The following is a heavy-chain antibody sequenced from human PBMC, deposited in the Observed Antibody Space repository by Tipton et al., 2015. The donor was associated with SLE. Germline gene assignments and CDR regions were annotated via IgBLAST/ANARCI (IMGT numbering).Heavy chain of an antibody. CDR2: MNSDGSNV. V-gene: IGHV3-74*01. CDR1: GFTFTRFA. Sequence: GSLRLSCAASGFTFTRFAMHWVRQVPGKGLVWLSRMNSDGSNVFYADSVMGRFTISRDNAKNTVYLQMNSLRAEDSALYYCVREGDTAFDYWGQGTLVSVSS. D-gene: IGHD5-18*01. CDR3: VREGDTAFDY. J-gene: IGHJ4*02.